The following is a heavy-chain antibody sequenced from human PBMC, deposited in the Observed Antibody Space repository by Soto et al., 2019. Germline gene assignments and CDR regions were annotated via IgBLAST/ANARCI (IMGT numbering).Heavy chain of an antibody. CDR3: AGGLVVPAAMGGEEYYYGMDV. V-gene: IGHV1-69*01. J-gene: IGHJ6*02. D-gene: IGHD2-2*01. Sequence: QVQLVQSGAEVKKPGSSVKVSCKASGGTFSSYAISWVRQAPGQGLEWMGGIIPIFGTANYAQKIHGRVTIDVNESTSTAYVELSSLQSEDTAVYYCAGGLVVPAAMGGEEYYYGMDVWGQGTTVTVSS. CDR1: GGTFSSYA. CDR2: IIPIFGTA.